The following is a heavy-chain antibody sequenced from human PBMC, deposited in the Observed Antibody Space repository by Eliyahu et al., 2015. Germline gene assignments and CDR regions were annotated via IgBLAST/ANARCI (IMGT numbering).Heavy chain of an antibody. CDR1: GXTFXSXG. D-gene: IGHD3-10*01. CDR2: IWYDGSNK. CDR3: AREYGSGSSPAGY. V-gene: IGHV3-33*01. J-gene: IGHJ4*02. Sequence: QVQLVESGGGVVQPGRSLRXSXAASGXTFXSXGMHWVRQAPGKGLEWGAGIWYDGSNKYYADSVKGRFTISRDNSKNTLYLQMNSLRAEDTAVYYCAREYGSGSSPAGYWGQGTLVTVSS.